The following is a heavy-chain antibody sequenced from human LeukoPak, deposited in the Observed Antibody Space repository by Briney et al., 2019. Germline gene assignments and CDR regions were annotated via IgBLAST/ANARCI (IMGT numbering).Heavy chain of an antibody. CDR1: GGSFSSGSYY. CDR2: IYHSGST. D-gene: IGHD6-19*01. J-gene: IGHJ4*02. CDR3: ARDVAFRQQWLGPYYFDY. V-gene: IGHV4-39*07. Sequence: PSETLSLTCTVSGGSFSSGSYYWSWIRQHPGKGLEWIGSIYHSGSTYYNPSLKSRVTISVDTSKNQFSLKLSSVTAADTAVYYCARDVAFRQQWLGPYYFDYWGQGTLVTVSS.